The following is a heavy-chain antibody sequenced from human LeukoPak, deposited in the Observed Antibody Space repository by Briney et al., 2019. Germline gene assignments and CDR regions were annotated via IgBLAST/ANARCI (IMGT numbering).Heavy chain of an antibody. J-gene: IGHJ4*02. V-gene: IGHV1-3*01. CDR2: INAGNT. Sequence: ASVKVSCKASGYTFTSYAMHWVRQAPGQRLEWMGWINAGNTGYAQKFQGRVTMTRNTSISTAYMELSSLRSEDTAVYYCARGLGQQWLVTYFDYWGQGTLVTVSS. D-gene: IGHD6-19*01. CDR1: GYTFTSYA. CDR3: ARGLGQQWLVTYFDY.